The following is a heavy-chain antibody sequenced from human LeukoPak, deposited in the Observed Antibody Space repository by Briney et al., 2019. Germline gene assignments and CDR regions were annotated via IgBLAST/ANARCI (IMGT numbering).Heavy chain of an antibody. J-gene: IGHJ6*02. D-gene: IGHD3-10*01. Sequence: ASVKISCKASGYTFTSYDINWVRQATGQGLEWMGWMNPNSGNTGYAQKFQGRVTMTRNTSISTAYMELSSLRSEDTAVYYCARNPMVRGVIITDHGMDVWGQGTTVTVSS. CDR2: MNPNSGNT. V-gene: IGHV1-8*01. CDR1: GYTFTSYD. CDR3: ARNPMVRGVIITDHGMDV.